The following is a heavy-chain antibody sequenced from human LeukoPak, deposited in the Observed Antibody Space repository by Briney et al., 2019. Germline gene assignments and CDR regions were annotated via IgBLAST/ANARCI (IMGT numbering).Heavy chain of an antibody. CDR3: ARKSSSWYPNYYFDY. Sequence: GRSLRLSCAASGFTFSSYAMHWVRQAPGKGLEWVAVISYDGSNKYYADSVEGRFTISRDNSKNTLYLQMNSLRAEDTAVYYCARKSSSWYPNYYFDYWGQGTLVTVSS. V-gene: IGHV3-30-3*01. J-gene: IGHJ4*02. CDR2: ISYDGSNK. D-gene: IGHD6-13*01. CDR1: GFTFSSYA.